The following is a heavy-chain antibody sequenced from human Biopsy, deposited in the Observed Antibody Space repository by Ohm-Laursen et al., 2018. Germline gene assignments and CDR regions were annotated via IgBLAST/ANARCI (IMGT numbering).Heavy chain of an antibody. CDR2: ISYDQITK. J-gene: IGHJ6*02. V-gene: IGHV3-30*19. CDR3: AKDLSVYYYYGIDV. Sequence: SLRLSCAAPGFTFRTYGMHWVRLAPGKGLEWVAVISYDQITKHYADSVRGRFTISRDNSKDTLYLQVNSLRAEDTAVYYCAKDLSVYYYYGIDVWGQGTTVTVSS. CDR1: GFTFRTYG. D-gene: IGHD5/OR15-5a*01.